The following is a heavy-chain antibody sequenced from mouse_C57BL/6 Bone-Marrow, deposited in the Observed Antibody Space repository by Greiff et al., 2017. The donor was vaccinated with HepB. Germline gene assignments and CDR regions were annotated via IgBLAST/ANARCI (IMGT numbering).Heavy chain of an antibody. CDR3: ASTTVVPFDY. CDR1: GYSITSDY. CDR2: ISYSGST. J-gene: IGHJ2*01. V-gene: IGHV3-8*01. D-gene: IGHD1-1*01. Sequence: DVHLVESGPGLAKPSQTLSLTCSVTGYSITSDYWNWIRKFPGNKLEYMGYISYSGSTYYNPSLNSRISITRDTSKIQYYLQLNSVTTEDTATYYCASTTVVPFDYWGQGTTLTVSS.